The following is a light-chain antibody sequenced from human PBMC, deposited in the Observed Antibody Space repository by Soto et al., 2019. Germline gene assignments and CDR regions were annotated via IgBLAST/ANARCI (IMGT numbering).Light chain of an antibody. Sequence: DIEITQSPSTLSASVGDRVTITCRASQSISSWLAWYQQKTGKAPKILIYDASSLESGVPSRFRGSRSGTEFTLLISRLQPDDFATYYCQQYNTYSWTFGQGTKVDIK. CDR1: QSISSW. CDR3: QQYNTYSWT. V-gene: IGKV1-5*01. CDR2: DAS. J-gene: IGKJ1*01.